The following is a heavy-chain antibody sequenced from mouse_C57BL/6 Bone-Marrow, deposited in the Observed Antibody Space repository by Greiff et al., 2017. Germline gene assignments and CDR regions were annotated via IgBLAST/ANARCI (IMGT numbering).Heavy chain of an antibody. CDR3: AACYGSRGYTMDY. V-gene: IGHV1-39*01. CDR1: GYSFTDYN. Sequence: VQLQQSGPELVKPGASVQISCTASGYSFTDYNMHWVKQSNGKSLEWIGVINPNYGTPSSNQKFKGTATLTVDQSSSTAYMQLNSLTSEDSAVYYCAACYGSRGYTMDYWGQGTSVTVSS. CDR2: INPNYGTP. D-gene: IGHD1-1*01. J-gene: IGHJ4*01.